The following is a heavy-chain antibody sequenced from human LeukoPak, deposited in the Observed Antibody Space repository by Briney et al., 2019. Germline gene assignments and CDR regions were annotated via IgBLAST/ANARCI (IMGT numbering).Heavy chain of an antibody. CDR2: ISSSGSTI. J-gene: IGHJ4*02. CDR3: AKVSIAAAGLFDY. Sequence: GGSLRLSCAASGFTFSDYYMSWIRQAPGKGLEWVSYISSSGSTIYYADSVKGRFTISRDNSKNTLYLQMNSLRAEDTAVYYCAKVSIAAAGLFDYWGQGTLVTVSS. D-gene: IGHD6-13*01. CDR1: GFTFSDYY. V-gene: IGHV3-11*04.